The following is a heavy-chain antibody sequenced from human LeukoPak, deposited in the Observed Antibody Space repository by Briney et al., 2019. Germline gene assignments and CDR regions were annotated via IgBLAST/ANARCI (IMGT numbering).Heavy chain of an antibody. Sequence: ASVKVSCKASGGTFSSYAISWVRQAPGQGLEWMGRIIPILGIANYAQKFQGRVTITADKSTSTAYMELSSLRSEDTAVYYCARSEVVVGASNYYFDYWGQGTLVTVSS. CDR3: ARSEVVVGASNYYFDY. CDR1: GGTFSSYA. CDR2: IIPILGIA. D-gene: IGHD1-26*01. J-gene: IGHJ4*02. V-gene: IGHV1-69*04.